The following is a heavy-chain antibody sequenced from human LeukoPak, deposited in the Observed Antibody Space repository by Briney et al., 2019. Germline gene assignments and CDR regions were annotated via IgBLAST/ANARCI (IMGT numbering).Heavy chain of an antibody. CDR2: INHSGST. J-gene: IGHJ6*02. V-gene: IGHV4-39*07. CDR3: ARGGNYYYYGMDV. CDR1: GGSISSSSYY. Sequence: PSETLSLTCTISGGSISSSSYYWSWIRQPPGKGLEWIGEINHSGSTNYNPSLKSRVTISVDTSKNQFSLKLSSVTAADTAVYYCARGGNYYYYGMDVWGQGTTVTVSS.